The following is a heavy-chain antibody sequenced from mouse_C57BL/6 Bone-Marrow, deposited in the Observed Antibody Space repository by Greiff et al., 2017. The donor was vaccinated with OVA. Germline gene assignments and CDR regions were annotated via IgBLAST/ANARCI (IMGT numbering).Heavy chain of an antibody. CDR2: ISYDGSN. V-gene: IGHV3-6*01. CDR1: GYSITSGYY. Sequence: EVKLQESGPGLVKPSQSLSLTCSVTGYSITSGYYWNWIRQFPGNILEWMGYISYDGSNNYNPSFKNRISITRDTSKNQFFLKLNSVTTEDTATYYCARDPDASSGYWFAYWGQGTLVTVSA. J-gene: IGHJ3*01. D-gene: IGHD3-2*02. CDR3: ARDPDASSGYWFAY.